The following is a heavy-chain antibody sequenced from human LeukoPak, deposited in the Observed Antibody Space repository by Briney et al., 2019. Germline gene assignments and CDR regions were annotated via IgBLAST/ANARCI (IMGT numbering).Heavy chain of an antibody. V-gene: IGHV4-30-4*01. CDR3: ASSLRYFDWLSAVPY. CDR1: GGSISSYY. Sequence: PSETLSLTCTVSGGSISSYYWSWIRQPPGKGLEWIGYIYYSGSTYYNPSLKSRVTISVDTSKNQFSLKLSSVTAADTAVYYCASSLRYFDWLSAVPYWGQGTLVTVSS. D-gene: IGHD3-9*01. J-gene: IGHJ4*02. CDR2: IYYSGST.